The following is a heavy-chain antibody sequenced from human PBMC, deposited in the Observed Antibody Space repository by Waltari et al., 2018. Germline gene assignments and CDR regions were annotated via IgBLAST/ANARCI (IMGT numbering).Heavy chain of an antibody. CDR1: GYSISSGYY. V-gene: IGHV4-38-2*01. J-gene: IGHJ6*03. CDR2: LHHSGST. Sequence: QVQLQESGPGLVKPSEPLSLTCAVSGYSISSGYYWVWIRQPPGQGLEWIGSLHHSGSTDYNPSLRSRVTISVDTSKNQFSLKLSSVTAADTAVHYCARAVRCSGGSCESHYMDVWGKGTTVTVSS. D-gene: IGHD2-15*01. CDR3: ARAVRCSGGSCESHYMDV.